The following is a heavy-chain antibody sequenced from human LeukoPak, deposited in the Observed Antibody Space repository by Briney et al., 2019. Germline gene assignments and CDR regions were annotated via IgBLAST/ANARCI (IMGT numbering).Heavy chain of an antibody. CDR1: GFTFSSYA. CDR3: ARGGRYFDWLATQY. Sequence: GRSLRLSCAASGFTFSSYAMHWVRQAPGKGLEWVAVISYDGSNKYYADSVKGRFTISRDNSKNTLYLQMNSLRAEDTAVYYCARGGRYFDWLATQYWGQGALVIVSS. D-gene: IGHD3-9*01. V-gene: IGHV3-30-3*01. J-gene: IGHJ4*02. CDR2: ISYDGSNK.